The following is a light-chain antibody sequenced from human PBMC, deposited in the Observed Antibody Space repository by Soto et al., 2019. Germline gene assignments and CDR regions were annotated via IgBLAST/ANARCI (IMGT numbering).Light chain of an antibody. J-gene: IGKJ1*01. CDR1: QTINNW. CDR2: HAS. CDR3: QHYNRYPWT. Sequence: DIQMTRSPSTLSASIGDRVTITCRASQTINNWLAWYQQKPGKAPNLLIYHASNLETGVPSRFSGSAFGTEFTLTISSLQPDDFATYYCQHYNRYPWTFGQGTKVEIK. V-gene: IGKV1-5*01.